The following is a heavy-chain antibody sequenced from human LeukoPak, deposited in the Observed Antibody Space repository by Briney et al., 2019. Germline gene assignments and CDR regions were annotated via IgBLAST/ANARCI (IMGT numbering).Heavy chain of an antibody. V-gene: IGHV3-23*01. CDR3: PKDRSHSTRRVGAFDI. CDR1: GFTFSSYA. D-gene: IGHD1-26*01. Sequence: GGSLRLSCAASGFTFSSYAMSWVRQAPGKGLEWVSAISGSGGSTYYADSVKGRFTISRDNSKNTLYLQMNSLRAEDTPVYYCPKDRSHSTRRVGAFDIWGQGTMVTVSS. CDR2: ISGSGGST. J-gene: IGHJ3*02.